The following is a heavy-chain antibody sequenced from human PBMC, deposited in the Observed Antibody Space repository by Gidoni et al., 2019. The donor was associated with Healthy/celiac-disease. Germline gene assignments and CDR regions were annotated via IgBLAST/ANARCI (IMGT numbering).Heavy chain of an antibody. CDR2: INPNSGGT. Sequence: KPGASVKVSCKASGYTFTGYYMHWVRQAPGQGLEWMGWINPNSGGTNYAQKFQGRVTMTRDTSISTAYMELSRLGSDDTAVYYCARDGRSGYYSSGGDYWDQGTLVTVSS. D-gene: IGHD3-3*01. J-gene: IGHJ4*02. CDR1: GYTFTGYY. V-gene: IGHV1-2*02. CDR3: ARDGRSGYYSSGGDY.